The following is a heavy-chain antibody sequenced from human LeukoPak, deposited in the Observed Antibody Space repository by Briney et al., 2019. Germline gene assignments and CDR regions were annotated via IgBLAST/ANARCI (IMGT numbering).Heavy chain of an antibody. CDR2: IWYDGSNK. J-gene: IGHJ4*02. D-gene: IGHD6-6*01. V-gene: IGHV3-33*06. Sequence: GGSLRLSCAASGFTFSSYGMHWVRQAPGKGLEWVAVIWYDGSNKYYADSVKGRFTISRDNSKNTLYLQMNSLRAEDTAVYYCAKDVYGSSSLLDYWGQGTPVTVSS. CDR3: AKDVYGSSSLLDY. CDR1: GFTFSSYG.